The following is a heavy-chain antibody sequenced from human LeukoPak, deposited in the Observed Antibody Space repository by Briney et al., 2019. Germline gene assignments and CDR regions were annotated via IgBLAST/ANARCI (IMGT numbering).Heavy chain of an antibody. CDR2: ISPSGDIT. J-gene: IGHJ1*01. D-gene: IGHD3-9*01. Sequence: GGTLRLSCAASGFIFSSHGMNWVRQAPGKGLEWVSGISPSGDITYYANSVKGRFTISRDNSKNTLYLQMNSLRAEDTAVYYCAKGPYDILTRRAAKYFQHWGQGTLVTVSS. CDR3: AKGPYDILTRRAAKYFQH. CDR1: GFIFSSHG. V-gene: IGHV3-23*01.